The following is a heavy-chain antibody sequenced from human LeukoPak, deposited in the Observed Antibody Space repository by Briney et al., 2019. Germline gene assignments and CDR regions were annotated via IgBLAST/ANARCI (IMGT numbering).Heavy chain of an antibody. D-gene: IGHD1-26*01. CDR2: ISAYNSNK. CDR3: ARDTKRSRARWENLGFDP. CDR1: GYTFTNYG. V-gene: IGHV1-18*01. Sequence: ASVKVSCKASGYTFTNYGISWVRQAPGQGPEWMGWISAYNSNKDYAQKLQGRLTMTTDTSTSTAYMELRSLRSDDTAVYYCARDTKRSRARWENLGFDPWGQGTLVTVSS. J-gene: IGHJ5*02.